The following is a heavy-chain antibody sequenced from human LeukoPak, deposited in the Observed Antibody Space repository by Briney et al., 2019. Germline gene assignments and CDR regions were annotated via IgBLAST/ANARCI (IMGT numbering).Heavy chain of an antibody. Sequence: GASVKVSCKASGYTFTGYYMHWVRQAPGQGLEWMGWINPSSGGTNYAQKFQGRVTMTRDTSISTAYMELSRLRSDDTAVYYCARATVTEPFDYWGQGTLVTVSS. V-gene: IGHV1-2*02. D-gene: IGHD4-17*01. J-gene: IGHJ4*02. CDR2: INPSSGGT. CDR3: ARATVTEPFDY. CDR1: GYTFTGYY.